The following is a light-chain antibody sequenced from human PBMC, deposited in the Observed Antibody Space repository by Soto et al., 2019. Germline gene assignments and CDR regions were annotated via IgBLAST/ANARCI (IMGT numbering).Light chain of an antibody. J-gene: IGLJ1*01. CDR1: SSDIGAGYR. CDR2: DNT. Sequence: QAVVTQPPSVSGAPGERVTISCTGSSSDIGAGYRVRWYQQVPGTAPKLLIYDNTNRPSGVSVRFSGSKSGTSASLAISGLQAEDEADYYCGSWDSSLSAYVFGTGTKLTVL. V-gene: IGLV1-40*01. CDR3: GSWDSSLSAYV.